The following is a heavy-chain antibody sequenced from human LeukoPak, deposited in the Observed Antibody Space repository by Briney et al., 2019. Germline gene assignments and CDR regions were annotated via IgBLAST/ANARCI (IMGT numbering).Heavy chain of an antibody. CDR3: AKGDYVWGSYRQYYFDY. V-gene: IGHV3-30*02. CDR2: IRYDGSNK. Sequence: GGSLRLSCAASGLTFSSYGMHWVRQAPGKGLEWVAFIRYDGSNKYYADSVKGRFTISRDNSKNTLYLQMNSLRAEDTAVYYCAKGDYVWGSYRQYYFDYWGQGTLVTVSS. D-gene: IGHD3-16*02. CDR1: GLTFSSYG. J-gene: IGHJ4*02.